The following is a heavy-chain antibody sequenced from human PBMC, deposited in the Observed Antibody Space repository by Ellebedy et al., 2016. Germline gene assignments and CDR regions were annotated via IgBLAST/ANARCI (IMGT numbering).Heavy chain of an antibody. CDR2: IYWDDDK. V-gene: IGHV2-5*02. CDR3: ARRDTAMVPTDYFDY. Sequence: SGPTLVXPTQTLTLTCTFSGFSLSTSGVGVGWIRQPPGKALEWLALIYWDDDKRYSPSLKSRLTITKDTSKNQVVLTMTNMDPVDTATYYCARRDTAMVPTDYFDYWGQGTLVTVSS. J-gene: IGHJ4*02. D-gene: IGHD5-18*01. CDR1: GFSLSTSGVG.